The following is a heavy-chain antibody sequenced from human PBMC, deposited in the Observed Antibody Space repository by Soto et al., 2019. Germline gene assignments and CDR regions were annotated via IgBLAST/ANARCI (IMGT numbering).Heavy chain of an antibody. CDR3: ARDKGIVVVPASRFDP. CDR1: GFTFSSYA. J-gene: IGHJ5*02. D-gene: IGHD2-2*01. Sequence: GGSLRLSCAASGFTFSSYAMSWVRQAPGKGLEWVSDISGSGGSIYYADSVKGRFTISRDNAKNSLYLQMNSLRAEDTAVYYCARDKGIVVVPASRFDPWGQGTLVTVSS. CDR2: ISGSGGSI. V-gene: IGHV3-23*01.